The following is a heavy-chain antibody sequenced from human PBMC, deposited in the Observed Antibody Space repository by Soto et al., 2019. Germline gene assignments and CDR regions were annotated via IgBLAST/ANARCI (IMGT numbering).Heavy chain of an antibody. CDR1: GFTFSTYT. J-gene: IGHJ6*03. V-gene: IGHV3-23*01. CDR2: ITSSSGST. Sequence: EVQLLESGGGLVQPGGSLRLSCAASGFTFSTYTMTWVRQAPGKGLDWVSTITSSSGSTFYADSVKGRFTISRDNSKNTLYLQMNSLRAEDTAVYYCAHSARSMDVWGKGTTVTVSS. CDR3: AHSARSMDV.